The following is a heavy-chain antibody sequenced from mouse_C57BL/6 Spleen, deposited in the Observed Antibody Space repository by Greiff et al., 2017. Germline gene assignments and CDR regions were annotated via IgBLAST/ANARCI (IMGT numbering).Heavy chain of an antibody. J-gene: IGHJ2*01. Sequence: QVQLQQPGAELVKPGASVKLSCKASGYTFTSYWMHWVKQRPGQGLEWIGMIHPNSGSTNYNEKFKSKATLTVEKSSSTAYMQRSSLTSEDSAVYYCARDDGYYLFDYWGQGTTLTVSS. CDR1: GYTFTSYW. D-gene: IGHD2-3*01. V-gene: IGHV1-64*01. CDR2: IHPNSGST. CDR3: ARDDGYYLFDY.